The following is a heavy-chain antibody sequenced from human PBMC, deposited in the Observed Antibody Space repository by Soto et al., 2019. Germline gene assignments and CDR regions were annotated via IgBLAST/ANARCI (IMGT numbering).Heavy chain of an antibody. D-gene: IGHD6-19*01. V-gene: IGHV3-30*18. CDR3: AKDGYSSGWNDAFDI. CDR2: ISYDGSNK. CDR1: GFTFSSYG. Sequence: QVQLVESGGGVVQPGRSLRLSCAASGFTFSSYGMHWVRQAPGKGLEWVAVISYDGSNKYYADSVKGRFTISRDNSKNPLYLQMNSVRAEDTAVYYCAKDGYSSGWNDAFDIWGQGTMVTVSS. J-gene: IGHJ3*02.